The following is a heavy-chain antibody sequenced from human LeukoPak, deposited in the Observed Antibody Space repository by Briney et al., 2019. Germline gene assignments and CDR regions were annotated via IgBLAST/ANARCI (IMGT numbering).Heavy chain of an antibody. CDR2: INHSGST. CDR1: GGSFRGYY. Sequence: SETLSLTCAVYGGSFRGYYWSWIRQPPGKGLEWIGEINHSGSTNYNPSLKSRVTISVDTSKNQFSLKLSSVTAADTAVYYCARGGAAYCSGGSCYPFKYWGQGTLVTVSS. J-gene: IGHJ4*02. V-gene: IGHV4-34*01. CDR3: ARGGAAYCSGGSCYPFKY. D-gene: IGHD2-15*01.